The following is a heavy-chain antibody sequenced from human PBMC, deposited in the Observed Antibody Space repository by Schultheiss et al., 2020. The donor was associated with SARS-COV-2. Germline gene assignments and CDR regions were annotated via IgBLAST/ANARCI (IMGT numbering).Heavy chain of an antibody. D-gene: IGHD3-22*01. CDR3: ASLAPEGDYEGEDYYYYYGMDV. V-gene: IGHV3-21*01. CDR1: GFTFSNAW. Sequence: GESLKISCAASGFTFSNAWMSWVRQAPGKGLEWVSAISGSGGSTYYADSVKGRFTISRDNAKNSLYLQMNSLRAEDTAVYYCASLAPEGDYEGEDYYYYYGMDVWGQGTTVTVSS. J-gene: IGHJ6*02. CDR2: ISGSGGST.